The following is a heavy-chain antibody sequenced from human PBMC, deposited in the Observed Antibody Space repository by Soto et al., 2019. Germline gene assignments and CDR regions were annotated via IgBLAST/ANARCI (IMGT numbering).Heavy chain of an antibody. CDR3: AKDAGVYGDSAGWGLFDS. CDR2: ISYDGSNK. CDR1: GITFSNYG. D-gene: IGHD2-21*02. J-gene: IGHJ4*02. V-gene: IGHV3-30*18. Sequence: QVQLVESGGGVVQPGRSLRLSCADSGITFSNYGMHWVRQAPGKGLEWVAVISYDGSNKYYADSVKGRFTISRDNSKNTMFLQMNSLRTEDTAVYYCAKDAGVYGDSAGWGLFDSWGQGTLVTVSS.